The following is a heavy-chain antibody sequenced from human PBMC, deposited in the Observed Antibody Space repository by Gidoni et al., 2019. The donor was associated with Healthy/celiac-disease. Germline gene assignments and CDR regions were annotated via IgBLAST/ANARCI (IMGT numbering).Heavy chain of an antibody. CDR2: ISSSSSYI. J-gene: IGHJ4*02. Sequence: EVQLVESGGGLVKPGGSLSLSCAASGFTFSRYSRNWVRQAPGKGLEWVSAISSSSSYIYYADSVKGRFTISRDNAKNSLYLQMNSLRAEDTAVYYCARDLQLVSYWGQGTLVTVSS. D-gene: IGHD6-6*01. V-gene: IGHV3-21*01. CDR3: ARDLQLVSY. CDR1: GFTFSRYS.